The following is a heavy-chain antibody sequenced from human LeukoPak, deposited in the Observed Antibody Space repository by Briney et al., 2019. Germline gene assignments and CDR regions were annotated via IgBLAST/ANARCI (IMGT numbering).Heavy chain of an antibody. CDR3: ARESGYSYGYGPDYYYYGMDV. V-gene: IGHV4-59*01. CDR2: IYYSGST. D-gene: IGHD5-18*01. J-gene: IGHJ6*02. CDR1: GGSISSYY. Sequence: SETLSLTCTVSGGSISSYYWSWIRQPPGKGLEWIGYIYYSGSTNYNPSLKSRVTISVDTSKNQFSLKLSSVTAADTAVYYCARESGYSYGYGPDYYYYGMDVWGQGTTVTVS.